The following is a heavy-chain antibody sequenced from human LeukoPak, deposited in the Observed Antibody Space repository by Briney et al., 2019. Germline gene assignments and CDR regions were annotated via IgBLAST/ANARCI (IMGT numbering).Heavy chain of an antibody. CDR3: ARDLRGRIAAAGPGYYFDY. Sequence: GGSLRLSCAASGFTFSSYSMNWVRQAPGKGLEWVSYISSSSSTIYYADSVKGRFTISRDNAKNSLYLQMNSLRAEDTAVYYCARDLRGRIAAAGPGYYFDYWGQGTLVTVSS. J-gene: IGHJ4*02. CDR1: GFTFSSYS. CDR2: ISSSSSTI. V-gene: IGHV3-48*01. D-gene: IGHD6-13*01.